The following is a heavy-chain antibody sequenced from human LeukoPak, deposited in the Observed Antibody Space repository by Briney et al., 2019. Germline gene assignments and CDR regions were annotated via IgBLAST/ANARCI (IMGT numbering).Heavy chain of an antibody. CDR2: IYYSGST. CDR1: GDSIGRYY. V-gene: IGHV4-59*08. D-gene: IGHD6-19*01. J-gene: IGHJ5*02. Sequence: SETLSLTCTVSGDSIGRYYWSWIRQPPGKGLEWIGYIYYSGSTNYNPSLKSRVTISIDTSKNQFSLKLSSVTAADTAVYYCARRVVAGISFDPWGQGTLVTVSS. CDR3: ARRVVAGISFDP.